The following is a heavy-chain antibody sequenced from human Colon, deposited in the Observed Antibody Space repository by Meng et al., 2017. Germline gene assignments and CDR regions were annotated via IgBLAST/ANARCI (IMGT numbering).Heavy chain of an antibody. J-gene: IGHJ5*01. Sequence: QVQLVQAGAEVRKPGPSGKVTCKASGYTFTSSDIKWVRQATGRGLEWLGWMKPNNGNTGSAQKFQGRVSMTRDTSIGTAYMELSGLTSEDTAVYYCARTAMLDSWGQGTLVTISS. D-gene: IGHD2-2*01. CDR3: ARTAMLDS. V-gene: IGHV1-8*01. CDR1: GYTFTSSD. CDR2: MKPNNGNT.